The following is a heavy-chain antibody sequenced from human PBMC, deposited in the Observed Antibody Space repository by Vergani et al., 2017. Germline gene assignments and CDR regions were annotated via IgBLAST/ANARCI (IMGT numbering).Heavy chain of an antibody. Sequence: QVQLQESGPGLVKPSQTLSLTCTVSGGSISSGGYYWSWIRQHPGKGLEWIGYIYYSGSTYSNPSLESRVTISLDTSKNQFSLKLTSVTAAYTAVYYCSRADYDFWSGYLSYFDYWGQGTLVTVSS. J-gene: IGHJ4*02. D-gene: IGHD3-3*01. CDR2: IYYSGST. CDR1: GGSISSGGYY. V-gene: IGHV4-31*03. CDR3: SRADYDFWSGYLSYFDY.